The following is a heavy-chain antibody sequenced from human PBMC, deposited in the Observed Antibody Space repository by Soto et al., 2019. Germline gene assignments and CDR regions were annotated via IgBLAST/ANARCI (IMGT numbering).Heavy chain of an antibody. D-gene: IGHD3-9*01. CDR3: ARTPQSDYDILTGPYFDY. CDR2: INPSGGST. J-gene: IGHJ4*02. CDR1: GYTFTSYY. V-gene: IGHV1-46*03. Sequence: ASVKVSCKASGYTFTSYYMHWVRQAPGQGLEWMGIINPSGGSTSYAQKFQGRVTMTRDTSTSTVYMELSSLRSEDTAVYYCARTPQSDYDILTGPYFDYWGQGTLVTVSS.